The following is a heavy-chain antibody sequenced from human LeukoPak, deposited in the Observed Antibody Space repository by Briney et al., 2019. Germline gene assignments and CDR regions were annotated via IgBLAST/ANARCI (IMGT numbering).Heavy chain of an antibody. CDR3: AGGKQWIDS. CDR1: GDSVSSNTAG. D-gene: IGHD6-19*01. Sequence: SQTLSLTCAISGDSVSSNTAGWNWIRQSPSSGLEWQGRTYYRFMWYNEYAVSVKSRITINPHTSKNQISLQLNSVTPEDTAVYYCAGGKQWIDSWGQGTLVTVSS. J-gene: IGHJ4*02. V-gene: IGHV6-1*01. CDR2: TYYRFMWYN.